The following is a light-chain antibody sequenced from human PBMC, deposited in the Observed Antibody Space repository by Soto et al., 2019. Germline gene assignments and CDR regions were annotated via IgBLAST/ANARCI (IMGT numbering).Light chain of an antibody. CDR1: NIGSKS. CDR3: QVWHTSADHVV. Sequence: SSVLTQPPSVSVAPGQTARITCGGNNIGSKSVHWYQQRPGQAPVMVIYEDTDRPSGIPERFSGSNSANTATLIISRVEAGDEADYYCQVWHTSADHVVFGGGTKLTVL. J-gene: IGLJ3*02. CDR2: EDT. V-gene: IGLV3-21*02.